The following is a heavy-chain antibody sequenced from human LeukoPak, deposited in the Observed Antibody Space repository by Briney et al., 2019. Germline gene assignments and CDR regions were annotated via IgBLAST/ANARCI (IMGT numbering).Heavy chain of an antibody. CDR1: GGTFSSYA. Sequence: ASVKVSCKASGGTFSSYAISWVRQAPGQGLEWMGRINPNSGGTNYAQKFQGRVTMTRDTSISTAYMELSRLRSNDTAVYYCAREGRDGTIFGVVDYWGQGTLVTVSS. J-gene: IGHJ4*02. CDR3: AREGRDGTIFGVVDY. D-gene: IGHD3-3*01. V-gene: IGHV1-2*06. CDR2: INPNSGGT.